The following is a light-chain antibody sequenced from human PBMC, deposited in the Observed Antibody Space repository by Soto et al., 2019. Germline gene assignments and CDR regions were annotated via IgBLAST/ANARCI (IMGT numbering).Light chain of an antibody. V-gene: IGKV1-5*03. CDR2: KTS. J-gene: IGKJ2*01. Sequence: DIQMTQSPSTLSASVGDTVTITCRASQSVSNWLAWYQQKPGKAPKLLVFKTSNLESGVPSRFSGSGSGTEFTLTISGLQPDDFATYYCQQYNSYSLFGQGIKLEIQ. CDR3: QQYNSYSL. CDR1: QSVSNW.